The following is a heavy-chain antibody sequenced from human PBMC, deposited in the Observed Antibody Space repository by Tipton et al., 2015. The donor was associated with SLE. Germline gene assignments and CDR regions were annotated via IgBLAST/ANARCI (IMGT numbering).Heavy chain of an antibody. V-gene: IGHV1-18*01. CDR1: GGTFSSYA. J-gene: IGHJ3*02. D-gene: IGHD6-6*01. Sequence: QLVQSGAEVKKPGSSVKVSCKASGGTFSSYAISWVRQAPGQGLEWMGWISAYNGNTNYAQKLQGRVTMTTDTSTSTAYMELRSLRSDDTAVYYCAREGIAARRGAFDIWGQGTMVTVSS. CDR2: ISAYNGNT. CDR3: AREGIAARRGAFDI.